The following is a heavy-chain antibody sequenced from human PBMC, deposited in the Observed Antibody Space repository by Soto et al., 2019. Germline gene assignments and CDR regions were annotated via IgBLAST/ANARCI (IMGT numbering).Heavy chain of an antibody. CDR3: ARLLPVRGIINYYAMDV. D-gene: IGHD3-10*01. CDR1: GYSFTSYW. Sequence: GESLKISCKGSGYSFTSYWIAWVRQMPGKGLEWMGIIYPGDSDTRYSPSFQGQVTISADKSISTAYLQWSSLKASDTAMYYCARLLPVRGIINYYAMDVWGQGTTVTVS. J-gene: IGHJ6*02. V-gene: IGHV5-51*01. CDR2: IYPGDSDT.